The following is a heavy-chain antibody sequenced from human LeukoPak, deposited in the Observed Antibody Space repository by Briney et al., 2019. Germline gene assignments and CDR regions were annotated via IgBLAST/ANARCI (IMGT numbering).Heavy chain of an antibody. CDR1: GFTFSSYG. D-gene: IGHD3-3*01. V-gene: IGHV3-33*01. Sequence: GGSLRLSCAASGFTFSSYGMPWVRQAPGKGLEWVAVIWYDGSNKYYADSVKGRFTISRDNSKNTLYLQMNSLRAEDTAVCYCAREYYDFWSGYPHYYYYGMDVWGQGTTVTVSS. CDR2: IWYDGSNK. J-gene: IGHJ6*02. CDR3: AREYYDFWSGYPHYYYYGMDV.